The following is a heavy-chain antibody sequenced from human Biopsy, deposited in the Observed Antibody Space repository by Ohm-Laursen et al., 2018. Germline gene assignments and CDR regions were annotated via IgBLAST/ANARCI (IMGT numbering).Heavy chain of an antibody. CDR3: ARRGSGGRSFDY. Sequence: GTLSLTCSVSGGSIISYYWTWIRQPPGKGLEWIGFISNSGNTNYNPSLKSRVTISVDTSKNQISLKLGSVTVADTAVFYCARRGSGGRSFDYWGQGSLVTVSS. CDR2: ISNSGNT. D-gene: IGHD2-15*01. CDR1: GGSIISYY. V-gene: IGHV4-59*08. J-gene: IGHJ4*02.